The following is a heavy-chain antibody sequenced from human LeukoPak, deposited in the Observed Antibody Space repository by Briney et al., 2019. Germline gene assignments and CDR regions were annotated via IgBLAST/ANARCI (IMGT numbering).Heavy chain of an antibody. V-gene: IGHV3-53*01. J-gene: IGHJ3*01. CDR2: IYSGGST. D-gene: IGHD3-10*01. Sequence: PGGSLRLSCAASGFTVSTNYMSWVRQAPGKGLEWVSVIYSGGSTYYADSVKGRFTISRDNSRNTLYLQMNSLRADDTAVYYCARDSPHYYGSGLWGQGTMVTVSS. CDR1: GFTVSTNY. CDR3: ARDSPHYYGSGL.